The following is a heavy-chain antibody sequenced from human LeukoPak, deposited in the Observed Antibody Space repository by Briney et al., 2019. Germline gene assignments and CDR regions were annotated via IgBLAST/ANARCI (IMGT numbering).Heavy chain of an antibody. D-gene: IGHD3-10*01. V-gene: IGHV4-59*01. CDR3: ATEMTGFYFYYMDF. CDR1: GGSISSYY. CDR2: IYCSGST. J-gene: IGHJ6*03. Sequence: SETLSLTCTVSGGSISSYYWGWLRQPPGKGLEWFGYIYCSGSTYYKPSLKSRVTISIDTYKHQFSLELSSVTAAETDVYYCATEMTGFYFYYMDFWGKGTTVTVSS.